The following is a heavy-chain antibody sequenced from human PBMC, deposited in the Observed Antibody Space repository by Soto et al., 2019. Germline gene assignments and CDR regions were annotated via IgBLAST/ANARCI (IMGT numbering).Heavy chain of an antibody. CDR3: AKDCGGSCYTSSFDY. CDR2: ISSSGGST. J-gene: IGHJ4*02. Sequence: GRSLRLSCAASGFTFSSYAMSWVRQAPGKGLEWVSAISSSGGSTYYADSVKGRFTISRDNSKNTLYLQMNSLRAEDTAVYYCAKDCGGSCYTSSFDYWGQGTLVTVSS. D-gene: IGHD2-15*01. CDR1: GFTFSSYA. V-gene: IGHV3-23*01.